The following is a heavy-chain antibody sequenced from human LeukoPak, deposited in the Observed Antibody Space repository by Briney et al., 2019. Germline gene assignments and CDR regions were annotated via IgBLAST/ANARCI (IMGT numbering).Heavy chain of an antibody. CDR1: GGSISSYY. CDR2: IYTSWNT. V-gene: IGHV4-4*07. D-gene: IGHD3-9*01. J-gene: IGHJ5*02. Sequence: SETLSLTCTVSGGSISSYYWSWIRQPAGKGLEWIGRIYTSWNTNYNPSLKSRVTMSVDTSKNQFSLKLSSVTAADTAVYYCAGLIRLGWFDPWGQGTLVTVSS. CDR3: AGLIRLGWFDP.